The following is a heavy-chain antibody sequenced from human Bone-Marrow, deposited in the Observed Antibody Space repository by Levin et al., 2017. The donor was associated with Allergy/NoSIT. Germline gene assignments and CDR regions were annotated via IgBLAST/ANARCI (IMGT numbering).Heavy chain of an antibody. J-gene: IGHJ6*02. CDR3: STSAIFSYYDYGMDV. D-gene: IGHD3-3*01. V-gene: IGHV3-15*01. Sequence: GESLKISCAASGFTFSNAWMNWVRQAPGKGLEWVGRVKSITDGGTTDYAAPVKGRFTISRDDSKNTLFLQMNSLKTDDTAVYYCSTSAIFSYYDYGMDVWGQGTTVTVSS. CDR2: VKSITDGGTT. CDR1: GFTFSNAW.